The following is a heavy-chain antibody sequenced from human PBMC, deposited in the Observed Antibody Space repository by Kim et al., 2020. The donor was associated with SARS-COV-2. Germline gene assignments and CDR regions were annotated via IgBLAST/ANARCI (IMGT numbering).Heavy chain of an antibody. Sequence: VKGRFTISRDNSKNTLYLQMNSLRAEDTAVYYCAKDRLNYYDSSGYLFDYWGQGTLVTVSS. V-gene: IGHV3-23*01. CDR3: AKDRLNYYDSSGYLFDY. D-gene: IGHD3-22*01. J-gene: IGHJ4*02.